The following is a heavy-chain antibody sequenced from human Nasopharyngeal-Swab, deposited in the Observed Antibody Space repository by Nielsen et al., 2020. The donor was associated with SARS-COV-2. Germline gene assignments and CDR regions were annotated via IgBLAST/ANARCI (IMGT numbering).Heavy chain of an antibody. CDR2: ISRNSGSI. V-gene: IGHV3-9*01. D-gene: IGHD6-19*01. CDR3: AKLYSSGWYLGY. Sequence: SLKISCAASGFTFDDYAMHWVRQAPGKGLEWVSGISRNSGSIGYADSVKGRFTISRDNAKNSLYLQMNSLRAEDTALYYCAKLYSSGWYLGYWGQGTLVTVSS. CDR1: GFTFDDYA. J-gene: IGHJ4*02.